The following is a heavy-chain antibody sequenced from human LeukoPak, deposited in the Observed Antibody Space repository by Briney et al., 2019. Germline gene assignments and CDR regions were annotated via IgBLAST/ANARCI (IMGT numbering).Heavy chain of an antibody. CDR2: IYSGGST. J-gene: IGHJ4*02. V-gene: IGHV3-53*01. Sequence: GGSLRLSCAAFGFTVSSNYMSWVRQAPGKGLEWVSVIYSGGSTYYADSVKGRFTISRDNSKNTLYLQMNSLRAEDTAVYYCARTYDSSGYYDYWGQGALVTVSS. CDR3: ARTYDSSGYYDY. D-gene: IGHD3-22*01. CDR1: GFTVSSNY.